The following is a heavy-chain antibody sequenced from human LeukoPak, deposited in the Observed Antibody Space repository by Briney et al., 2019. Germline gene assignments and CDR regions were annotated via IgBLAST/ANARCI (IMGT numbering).Heavy chain of an antibody. Sequence: GGSLRLSCAASGFTFSDYPMSWVRQAPGKGLEWVSLIGGSGASTYYADSMKGRFTISRDNSKNTLYLQMNSLRAEDTAVYYCAKERPTTTAFDYWGQGTLVTVSS. CDR2: IGGSGAST. CDR3: AKERPTTTAFDY. D-gene: IGHD1-1*01. V-gene: IGHV3-23*01. CDR1: GFTFSDYP. J-gene: IGHJ4*02.